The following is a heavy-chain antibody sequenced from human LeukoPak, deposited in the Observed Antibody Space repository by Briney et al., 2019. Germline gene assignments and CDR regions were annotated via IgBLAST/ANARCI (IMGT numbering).Heavy chain of an antibody. Sequence: PGGSLRLSCAASGFTFSSYSMNWVRQAPGKGLEWVSSISNSGSSRYYADSVKGRFTISRDNAKNSLYLQMNSLRAEDTAVYYCAREGSYGGFDYWGQGTLVTVSS. V-gene: IGHV3-21*01. D-gene: IGHD1-26*01. J-gene: IGHJ4*02. CDR2: ISNSGSSR. CDR1: GFTFSSYS. CDR3: AREGSYGGFDY.